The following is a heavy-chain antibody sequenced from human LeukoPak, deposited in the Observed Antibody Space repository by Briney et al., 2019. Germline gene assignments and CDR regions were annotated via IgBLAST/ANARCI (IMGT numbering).Heavy chain of an antibody. V-gene: IGHV1-2*02. J-gene: IGHJ4*02. CDR1: GYTFTGYY. D-gene: IGHD3-16*01. Sequence: ALVKVSCKASGYTFTGYYMHWVRQAPGQGLEWMGWINPNSGGTNYAQKFQGRVTMTRDTSISTAYMGLSRLRSDDTAVYYCARGGVIRGRLGYWGQGTLVTVSS. CDR2: INPNSGGT. CDR3: ARGGVIRGRLGY.